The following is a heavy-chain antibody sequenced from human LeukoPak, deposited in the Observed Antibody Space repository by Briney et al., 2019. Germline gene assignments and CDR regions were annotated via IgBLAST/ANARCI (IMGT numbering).Heavy chain of an antibody. J-gene: IGHJ6*02. CDR1: GFTFSSYS. CDR3: AKGGHPTRYYYGMDV. D-gene: IGHD2-15*01. V-gene: IGHV3-9*01. Sequence: GGSLRLSCAASGFTFSSYSMNWVRQAPGKGLEWVSTINWNSGNIGYADSVKGRFTISRDNAKNSLFLQMNSLRTEDTALYYCAKGGHPTRYYYGMDVWGQGTTVTVSS. CDR2: INWNSGNI.